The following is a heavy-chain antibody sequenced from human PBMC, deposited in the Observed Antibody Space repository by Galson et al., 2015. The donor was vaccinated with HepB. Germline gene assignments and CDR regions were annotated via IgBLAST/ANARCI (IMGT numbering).Heavy chain of an antibody. V-gene: IGHV3-53*04. Sequence: SLRLSCAASGFTVTTNYLSWVRQAPGKGLEWVSSIYSGGTTFYADSVKGRFSISRHNSKNILYLQMNHLRIEDSAVYYCARDRSSGWFDYWGQGTLVTVSS. CDR3: ARDRSSGWFDY. CDR1: GFTVTTNY. J-gene: IGHJ4*02. CDR2: IYSGGTT. D-gene: IGHD6-19*01.